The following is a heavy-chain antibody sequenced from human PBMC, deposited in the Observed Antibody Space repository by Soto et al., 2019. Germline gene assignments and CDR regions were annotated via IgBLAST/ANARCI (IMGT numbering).Heavy chain of an antibody. CDR1: GYTFTSYA. Sequence: SGYTFTSYAMHWVRQAPGQRLEWMGWINAGNGNTKYSQKFQGRVTITRDTSASTAYMELSSLRSEDTAVYYCARSIVVVTALDYWGQGTLVTSPQ. J-gene: IGHJ4*02. V-gene: IGHV1-3*01. CDR3: ARSIVVVTALDY. CDR2: INAGNGNT. D-gene: IGHD2-21*02.